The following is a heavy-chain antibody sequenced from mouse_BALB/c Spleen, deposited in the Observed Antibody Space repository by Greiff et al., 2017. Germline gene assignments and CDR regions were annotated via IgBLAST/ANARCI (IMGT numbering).Heavy chain of an antibody. J-gene: IGHJ2*01. Sequence: QVQLQQSGAELVKPGASVKLSCKTSGYTFTSYWIQWVKQRPGQGLGWIGEIFPGTGTTYYNEKFKGKATLTIDTSSSTAYMQLSSLTSEDSAVYFCARRNDYDGGDEYYFDYWGQGTTLTVSS. CDR2: IFPGTGTT. CDR1: GYTFTSYW. CDR3: ARRNDYDGGDEYYFDY. V-gene: IGHV1S132*01. D-gene: IGHD2-4*01.